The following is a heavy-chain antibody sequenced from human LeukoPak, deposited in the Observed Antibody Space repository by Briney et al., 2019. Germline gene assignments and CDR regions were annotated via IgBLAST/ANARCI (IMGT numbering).Heavy chain of an antibody. V-gene: IGHV1-18*01. CDR2: ISAHNGNT. CDR3: ARDLVSSKPPAFDI. J-gene: IGHJ3*02. Sequence: GASVKVSCKASGYTFTSYGISWVRQAPGQGLEWMGWISAHNGNTNYAQKLQGRVTMTTDTSTSTAYMELRSLRSDDTAVYYCARDLVSSKPPAFDIWGQGTMVTVSS. D-gene: IGHD2-21*01. CDR1: GYTFTSYG.